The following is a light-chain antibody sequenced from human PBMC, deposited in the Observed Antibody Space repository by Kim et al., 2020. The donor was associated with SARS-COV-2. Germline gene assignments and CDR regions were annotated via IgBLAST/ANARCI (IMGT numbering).Light chain of an antibody. Sequence: RATIACTGSSSNIGAGYDVNWYQQLPGTAPKLLISGNSSRPSGVPDRFSGSKSGTSASLAITGLQAEDEADYYCQSYDSSLSALVFGGGTQLTVL. CDR2: GNS. J-gene: IGLJ2*01. V-gene: IGLV1-40*01. CDR1: SSNIGAGYD. CDR3: QSYDSSLSALV.